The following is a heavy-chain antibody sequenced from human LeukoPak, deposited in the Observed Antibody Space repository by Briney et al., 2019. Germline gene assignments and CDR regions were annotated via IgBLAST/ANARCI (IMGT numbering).Heavy chain of an antibody. D-gene: IGHD3-10*01. Sequence: GGSLRLSCAASGFTFSNYAMSWVRQAPGKGLEWVSHISGSGDTTQYADSVKGRFTISRDNSKNTLYLQMSSLRAEDTAVHYCAKDLWFGELSPSDSWGQGTLVTVSS. J-gene: IGHJ4*02. CDR3: AKDLWFGELSPSDS. V-gene: IGHV3-23*01. CDR2: ISGSGDTT. CDR1: GFTFSNYA.